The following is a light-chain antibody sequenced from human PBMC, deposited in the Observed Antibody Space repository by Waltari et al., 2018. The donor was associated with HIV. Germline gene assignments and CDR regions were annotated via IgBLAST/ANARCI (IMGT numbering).Light chain of an antibody. CDR1: SSNIGSNY. CDR2: RNN. CDR3: AAWDDSLSAPV. J-gene: IGLJ3*02. Sequence: QSVLTQPPSASGTPGQRVTIPCSGSSSNIGSNYVYWYQQLPGTTPKLPIYRNNQRPSGVPDRFSGSKSGTSTSLAISGLRSEDEADYYCAAWDDSLSAPVFGGGTKLTVL. V-gene: IGLV1-47*01.